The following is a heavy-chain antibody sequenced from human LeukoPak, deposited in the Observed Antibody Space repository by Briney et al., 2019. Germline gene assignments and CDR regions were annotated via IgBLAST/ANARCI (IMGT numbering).Heavy chain of an antibody. CDR2: ISGSGGST. CDR3: AKARWSGSYRNY. CDR1: GFTSSSYA. Sequence: GGSLRLSCAASGFTSSSYAMSWVRQAPGKGLEWVSAISGSGGSTYYADSVKGRFTISRDNSKNTLYLQMNSLRAEDTAVYYCAKARWSGSYRNYWGQGTLVTVSS. D-gene: IGHD1-26*01. J-gene: IGHJ4*02. V-gene: IGHV3-23*01.